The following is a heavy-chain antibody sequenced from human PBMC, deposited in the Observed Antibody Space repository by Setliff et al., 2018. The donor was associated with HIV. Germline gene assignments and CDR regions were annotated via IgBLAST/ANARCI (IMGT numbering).Heavy chain of an antibody. J-gene: IGHJ4*02. CDR2: ISWDDNQ. CDR3: ANVEGGDNSAYFDF. CDR1: GFSLSTYGVG. D-gene: IGHD1-20*01. Sequence: SGPTLVNPTQTLTLPCTFSGFSLSTYGVGMGWIRQPPGKALEWLSVISWDDNQRYSPSLKSRLTISKDTSQNQVVLTMTNMDPVDTATYCCANVEGGDNSAYFDFWGQGTLVTVSS. V-gene: IGHV2-5*02.